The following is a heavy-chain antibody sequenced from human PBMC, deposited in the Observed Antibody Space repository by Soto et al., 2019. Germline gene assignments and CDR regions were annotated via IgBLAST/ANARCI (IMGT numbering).Heavy chain of an antibody. D-gene: IGHD2-2*02. CDR3: ASVTRTCISTSCYRYYYGMDV. J-gene: IGHJ6*02. V-gene: IGHV4-59*11. CDR2: IHDRGYT. CDR1: GGSNTTHY. Sequence: SETLSHTCTVPGGSNTTHYSNWIRPPPGKSLEWIGSIHDRGYTTYNPSLKSRVTILVDTSKNEFSLKLTSVTAADTAVYYCASVTRTCISTSCYRYYYGMDVWGQGTTVT.